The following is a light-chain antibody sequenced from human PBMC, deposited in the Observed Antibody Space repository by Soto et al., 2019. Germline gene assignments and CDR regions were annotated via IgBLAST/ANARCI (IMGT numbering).Light chain of an antibody. V-gene: IGKV1-5*03. Sequence: DIQMTQSPSPLSASVGDRVTITCRASQSISVWLAWYQQKAGKAPNLLIYKASRLESGVPSRFSGSGSETEFTLTISGLQPGDSATYYCQQYNSYSPTSGQGTKVDIK. J-gene: IGKJ1*01. CDR1: QSISVW. CDR3: QQYNSYSPT. CDR2: KAS.